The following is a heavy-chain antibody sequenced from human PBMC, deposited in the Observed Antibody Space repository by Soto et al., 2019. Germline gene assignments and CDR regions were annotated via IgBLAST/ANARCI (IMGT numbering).Heavy chain of an antibody. CDR1: GFTFDDYT. CDR2: ISWDGGST. V-gene: IGHV3-43*01. D-gene: IGHD6-13*01. CDR3: AKEGSSWYRGVGYFDY. J-gene: IGHJ4*02. Sequence: EVQLVESGGVVVQPGGSLRLSCAASGFTFDDYTMHWVRQAPGKGLAWVSLISWDGGSTYYADSVKGRFTISRDNSKNSLYLQMNSLRTEDTALYYCAKEGSSWYRGVGYFDYWGQGTLVTVSS.